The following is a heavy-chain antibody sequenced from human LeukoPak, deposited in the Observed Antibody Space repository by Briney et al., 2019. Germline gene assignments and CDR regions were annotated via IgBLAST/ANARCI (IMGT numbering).Heavy chain of an antibody. CDR1: GYTFTSFG. Sequence: GASVKVSCKASGYTFTSFGFSWVRQAPGQGLEWMGWISAYNGNTNYAQHLQGRVTMTTDTSTTTAYMELRSLRSDDTAVYSCARGGSSSWYSPFDYWGQGTLLTVSS. CDR3: ARGGSSSWYSPFDY. D-gene: IGHD6-13*01. J-gene: IGHJ4*02. CDR2: ISAYNGNT. V-gene: IGHV1-18*01.